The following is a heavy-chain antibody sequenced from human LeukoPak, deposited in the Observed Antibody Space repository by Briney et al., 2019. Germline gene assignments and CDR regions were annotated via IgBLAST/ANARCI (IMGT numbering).Heavy chain of an antibody. Sequence: ASVKVSCKASGYTFTSYYMHWVRQAPGQGLEWMGIINPSGGSTSYAQKFQGRVTMTRDTSTSTVYMELSSLRSEDTAVYYCAREHCGGDCYGGAFDIWGQGTMVTVSS. CDR2: INPSGGST. V-gene: IGHV1-46*01. J-gene: IGHJ3*02. CDR3: AREHCGGDCYGGAFDI. D-gene: IGHD2-21*02. CDR1: GYTFTSYY.